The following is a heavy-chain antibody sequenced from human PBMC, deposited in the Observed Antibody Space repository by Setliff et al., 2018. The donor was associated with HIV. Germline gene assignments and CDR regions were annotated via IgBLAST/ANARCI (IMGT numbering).Heavy chain of an antibody. D-gene: IGHD2-21*02. CDR2: IYYSGSA. CDR1: GDSIDRSNFF. Sequence: SETLSLTCTVSGDSIDRSNFFWTWIRQHPGKGLEWIGYIYYSGSATYNPSLKSQASISVDTSRNEFPLKLSSVTAADTAVYFCARGGAFCGRDSCYYLDYWGQGNPVTV. CDR3: ARGGAFCGRDSCYYLDY. J-gene: IGHJ4*02. V-gene: IGHV4-31*01.